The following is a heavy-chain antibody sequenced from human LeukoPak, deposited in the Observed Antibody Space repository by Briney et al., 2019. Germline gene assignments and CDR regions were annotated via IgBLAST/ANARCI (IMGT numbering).Heavy chain of an antibody. CDR3: ARQYCSGGSCYFNYFDY. CDR1: GYTFTSYG. CDR2: ISAYNGNT. J-gene: IGHJ4*02. V-gene: IGHV1-18*01. D-gene: IGHD2-15*01. Sequence: ASVKVSCKASGYTFTSYGISWVRQAPGQGLEWMGWISAYNGNTNYAQKLQGRVTMTTDTSTSTAYMELRSLRSDDTAVYYCARQYCSGGSCYFNYFDYWGQGTLVTVS.